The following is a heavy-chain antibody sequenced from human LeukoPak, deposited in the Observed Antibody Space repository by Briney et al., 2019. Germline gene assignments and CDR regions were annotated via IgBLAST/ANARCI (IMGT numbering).Heavy chain of an antibody. J-gene: IGHJ4*02. V-gene: IGHV4-59*08. CDR2: IYYSGST. CDR1: GGSISSYY. CDR3: ARVTWFGESRGYYFDY. D-gene: IGHD3-10*01. Sequence: SETLSLTCTVSGGSISSYYWSWIRQPPGKGLEWIGYIYYSGSTNYNPSLKSRVTISVDTSKNQFSLKLSSVTAADTAVYYCARVTWFGESRGYYFDYWGQGTLVTVSS.